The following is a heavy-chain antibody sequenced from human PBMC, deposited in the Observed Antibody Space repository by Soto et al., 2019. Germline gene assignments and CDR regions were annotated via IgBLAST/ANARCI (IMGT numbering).Heavy chain of an antibody. J-gene: IGHJ6*02. CDR3: AKEPGALADAYGMDV. CDR1: EFTFSSYG. Sequence: QVQLVESGGGVVQPGRSLRLSCAASEFTFSSYGMHWVRQDPGKGLEWVALISYDGSNKYYADSVKGRFTISRDNSKNTLFLQMDSLRAEDTAVYYCAKEPGALADAYGMDVWGQGTTVTVSS. D-gene: IGHD6-19*01. V-gene: IGHV3-30*18. CDR2: ISYDGSNK.